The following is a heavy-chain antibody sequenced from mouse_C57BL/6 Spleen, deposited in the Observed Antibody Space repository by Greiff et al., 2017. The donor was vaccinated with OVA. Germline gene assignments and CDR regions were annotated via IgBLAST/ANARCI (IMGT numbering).Heavy chain of an antibody. V-gene: IGHV3-6*01. CDR2: ISYDGSN. CDR1: GYSITSGYY. D-gene: IGHD1-1*01. CDR3: ARGATTGVATDY. Sequence: EVQLVESGPGLVKPSQSLSLTCSVTGYSITSGYYWHWIRQFPGNKLEWMGYISYDGSNNYNPSLKNRISITRDTSKNQFFLKLNSVTTEDTATYYCARGATTGVATDYWGQGTTLTVSS. J-gene: IGHJ2*01.